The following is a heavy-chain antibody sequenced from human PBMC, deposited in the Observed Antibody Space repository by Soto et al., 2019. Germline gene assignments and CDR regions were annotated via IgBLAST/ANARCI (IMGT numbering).Heavy chain of an antibody. CDR3: ARVAVAGTVDY. CDR1: GGSFSGYY. Sequence: QVQLQQWGAGLLKPSETLSLTCAVYGGSFSGYYWSWIRQPPGKGLEWIGEINHSGSTNYNPSLTSRVTISVDTSKNQFSLKLSSVTAADTAVYYCARVAVAGTVDYWGQGTLVTVSS. J-gene: IGHJ4*02. CDR2: INHSGST. D-gene: IGHD6-19*01. V-gene: IGHV4-34*01.